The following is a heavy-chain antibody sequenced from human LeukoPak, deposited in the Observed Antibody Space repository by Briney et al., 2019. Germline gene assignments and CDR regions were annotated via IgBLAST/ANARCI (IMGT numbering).Heavy chain of an antibody. V-gene: IGHV1-8*01. D-gene: IGHD6-6*01. CDR1: GYTFTSYD. CDR3: ARVPRDSSSVYYYYYYMDV. J-gene: IGHJ6*03. Sequence: GASVKVSCKASGYTFTSYDINWVRQATGQGLELMGWMNPNSGNTGYAQKFQGRVTMTRNTSISTAYMELSSLRSEDTAVYYCARVPRDSSSVYYYYYYMDVWGKGTTVTVSS. CDR2: MNPNSGNT.